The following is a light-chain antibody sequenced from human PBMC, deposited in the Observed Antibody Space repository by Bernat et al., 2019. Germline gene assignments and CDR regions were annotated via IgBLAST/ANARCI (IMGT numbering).Light chain of an antibody. J-gene: IGLJ2*01. CDR3: AAWDDSLNSPI. CDR2: STN. CDR1: SSNICSNY. V-gene: IGLV1-47*02. Sequence: QSVLTQPPSASGTPGQRVSISCSGSSSNICSNYVYWYQQLPGTAPKLLIYSTNLRPSEIPDRFSGSKSGTSAYLAISGLRSEDEADYYCAAWDDSLNSPIFGGGTKLTVL.